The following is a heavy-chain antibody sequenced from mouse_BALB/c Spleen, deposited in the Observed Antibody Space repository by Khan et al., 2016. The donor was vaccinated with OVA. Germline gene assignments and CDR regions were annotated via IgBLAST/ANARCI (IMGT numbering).Heavy chain of an antibody. Sequence: EVKLLESGADFVKPGASVKLSCTASGFNIKDTYMHWINQRPQQGLVWIGRIDPANGDVRYDPKFQDKATIAADASSNTAYLQLSSLTSEDTAVYYCVRGAYSGLFAYWGQGTLVTVSA. D-gene: IGHD2-10*01. CDR3: VRGAYSGLFAY. CDR1: GFNIKDTY. J-gene: IGHJ3*01. V-gene: IGHV14-3*02. CDR2: IDPANGDV.